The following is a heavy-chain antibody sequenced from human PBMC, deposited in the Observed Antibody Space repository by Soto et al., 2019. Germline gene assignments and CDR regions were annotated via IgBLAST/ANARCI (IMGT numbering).Heavy chain of an antibody. CDR3: ARRLFGSGWTLDS. CDR1: GASITTYY. CDR2: VYQTGRT. J-gene: IGHJ4*02. Sequence: SETLSLTCDVSGASITTYYWTWIRQAPGKGLEWIGNVYQTGRTDYNSYLKSRVTISVDTSKNQFSLNMNSVTAADTAVYYCARRLFGSGWTLDSWGQGALVT. D-gene: IGHD6-19*01. V-gene: IGHV4-59*01.